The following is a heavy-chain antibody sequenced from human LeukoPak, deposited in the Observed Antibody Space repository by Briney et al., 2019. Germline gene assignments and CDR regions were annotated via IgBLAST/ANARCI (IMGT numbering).Heavy chain of an antibody. D-gene: IGHD5-24*01. CDR2: ISTTGTT. CDR3: AREVEMARHFDY. CDR1: GGPISAHY. J-gene: IGHJ4*02. Sequence: SETLSLTCTVSGGPISAHYWSWIRQPAGKGLEWIGRISTTGTTNYSPSLKSRFTMSRDTSRNQFSLKLNSVTAADTAVYYCAREVEMARHFDYWGQGTLVTVSS. V-gene: IGHV4-4*07.